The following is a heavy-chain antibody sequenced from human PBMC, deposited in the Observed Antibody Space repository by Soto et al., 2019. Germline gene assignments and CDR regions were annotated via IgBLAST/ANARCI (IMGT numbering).Heavy chain of an antibody. CDR2: IYYSGST. D-gene: IGHD3-3*01. V-gene: IGHV4-31*03. CDR1: GGSISSGGYY. J-gene: IGHJ4*02. CDR3: AGTGTIFGVVPRIDY. Sequence: QVQLQESGPGLVKPSQTLSLTCTVSGGSISSGGYYCSWIRQHPGKGLEWIGYIYYSGSTYYNPSLKSRVTISVDTSKNQFSLKLSSVTAADTAVYYCAGTGTIFGVVPRIDYWGQGTLVTVSS.